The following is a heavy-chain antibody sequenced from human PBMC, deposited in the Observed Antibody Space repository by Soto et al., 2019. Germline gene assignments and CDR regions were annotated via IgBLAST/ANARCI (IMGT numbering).Heavy chain of an antibody. CDR1: GFTFDDYA. D-gene: IGHD6-25*01. CDR3: AKDSSDYYYYMDV. V-gene: IGHV3-9*01. Sequence: DVQLVESGGGLVQPGRSLRLSCAASGFTFDDYAMHWVRQAPGKGLEWVSGISWNSGSIGYADSVKGRFTISRDNAKNSLYLQMNSLRAEDTALYYCAKDSSDYYYYMDVWGKGTTVTVSS. CDR2: ISWNSGSI. J-gene: IGHJ6*03.